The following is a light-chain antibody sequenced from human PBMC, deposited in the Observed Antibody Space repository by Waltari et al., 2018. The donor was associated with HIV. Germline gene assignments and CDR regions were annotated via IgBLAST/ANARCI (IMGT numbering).Light chain of an antibody. CDR1: STDSRFYQY. CDR2: DIN. Sequence: QSALTQPASVSGFLGQSINISCTGISTDSRFYQYVSWYQQYPGKIPRLIIFDINNRPSGVSAHFSGSRSGNSASLTFSGLQSGDEAHYYCASNRLDYTLIFGGGTKLTVL. V-gene: IGLV2-14*03. CDR3: ASNRLDYTLI. J-gene: IGLJ2*01.